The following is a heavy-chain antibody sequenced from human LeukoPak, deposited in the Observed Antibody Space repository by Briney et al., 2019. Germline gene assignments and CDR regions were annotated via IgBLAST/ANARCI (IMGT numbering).Heavy chain of an antibody. J-gene: IGHJ4*02. V-gene: IGHV3-33*01. CDR2: IWYDGSNK. CDR1: LVTLCSIG. D-gene: IGHD3-10*01. Sequence: GGCLRVSSAQPLVTLCSIGLHTGRHALRKRVWCVSHIWYDGSNKYYADSVKGRFTISRDNSKNTLYLQMNSLRAEDTAVYYCAREGDRYGSCFDYWGQGTLVTVSS. CDR3: AREGDRYGSCFDY.